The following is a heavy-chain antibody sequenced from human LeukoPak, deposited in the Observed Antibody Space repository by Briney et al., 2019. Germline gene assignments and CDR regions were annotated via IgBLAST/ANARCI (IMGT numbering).Heavy chain of an antibody. Sequence: ASVKVSCKASGYTFTSYGISWVRQAPGQGLEWMGWISACNGNTNYAQKLQGRVTMTTDTSTSTAYMELRSLRSDDTAVYYCARSKIQLWDFDYWGQGTLVSVSS. CDR3: ARSKIQLWDFDY. D-gene: IGHD5-18*01. CDR2: ISACNGNT. V-gene: IGHV1-18*01. J-gene: IGHJ4*02. CDR1: GYTFTSYG.